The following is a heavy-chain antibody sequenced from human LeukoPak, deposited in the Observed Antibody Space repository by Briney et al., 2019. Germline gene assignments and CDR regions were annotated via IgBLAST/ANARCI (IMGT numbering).Heavy chain of an antibody. CDR3: AKGRYGSGSYSIDY. CDR1: GFTFSSYA. CDR2: ISGSGDST. Sequence: GGSLRLSCAASGFTFSSYAMSWVRQAPGKGLEWVSAISGSGDSTYYADSVKGRFTISRDNSKHTLYLEMNSLRVEDTAVYYCAKGRYGSGSYSIDYWGQGTLVTVSS. D-gene: IGHD3-10*01. J-gene: IGHJ4*02. V-gene: IGHV3-23*01.